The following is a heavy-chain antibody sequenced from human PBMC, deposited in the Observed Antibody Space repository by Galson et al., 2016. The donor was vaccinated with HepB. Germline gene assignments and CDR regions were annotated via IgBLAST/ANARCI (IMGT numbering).Heavy chain of an antibody. J-gene: IGHJ6*02. CDR1: GGTFSSYA. CDR3: ARDLYSSSSGQEGMDI. Sequence: SVKVSCKASGGTFSSYAISWVRQVPGQGLEWVGDINPRGTSTSYAQKFQGRVTVSRDTSTSTVYMELSSLRSEDTAVYYCARDLYSSSSGQEGMDIWGQGTTVTVAS. D-gene: IGHD6-6*01. V-gene: IGHV1-46*01. CDR2: INPRGTST.